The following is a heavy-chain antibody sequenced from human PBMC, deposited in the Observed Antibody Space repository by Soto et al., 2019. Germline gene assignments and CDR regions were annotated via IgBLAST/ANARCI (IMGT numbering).Heavy chain of an antibody. CDR1: GGSISSGDYY. J-gene: IGHJ3*01. D-gene: IGHD3-16*01. V-gene: IGHV4-30-4*08. Sequence: QVQLQESGPGLVKPSQTLSLTCTVSGGSISSGDYYWNWIRQPPGKGLEWIGFIYNSGSTYYNPSLKSRVTISIDTSKNQFSLKLTSVTAADTAVYYCARNEYDYVWESPGGDAFDVWGQGTMVTVSS. CDR3: ARNEYDYVWESPGGDAFDV. CDR2: IYNSGST.